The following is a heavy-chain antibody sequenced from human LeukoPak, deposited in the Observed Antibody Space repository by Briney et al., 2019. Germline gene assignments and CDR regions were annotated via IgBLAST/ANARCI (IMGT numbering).Heavy chain of an antibody. CDR3: AREPPTVTTHWFDP. D-gene: IGHD4-17*01. CDR2: IYHSGST. Sequence: SETLSLTCAVSGGSISSGGYSWSWIRQPPGKGLEWIGYIYHSGSTYYNPSLKSRVTVSVDRSKNQFSLKLSSVTAADTAVYYCAREPPTVTTHWFDPWGQGTLVTVSS. V-gene: IGHV4-30-2*01. J-gene: IGHJ5*02. CDR1: GGSISSGGYS.